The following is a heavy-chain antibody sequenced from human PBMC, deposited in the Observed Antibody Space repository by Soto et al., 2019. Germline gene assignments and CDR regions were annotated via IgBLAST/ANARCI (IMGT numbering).Heavy chain of an antibody. CDR2: IYHSGST. D-gene: IGHD6-13*01. CDR1: GGSISSGGYS. J-gene: IGHJ1*01. CDR3: VRGIAAAGRAEYFQH. Sequence: PSETLSLTCAVSGGSISSGGYSWCWIRQPPGKGLEWIGHIYHSGSTYYNPSLKSRVTISVDRSKNQFSLKLSSVTAADTAVYYCVRGIAAAGRAEYFQHWGQGTLVTVSS. V-gene: IGHV4-30-2*01.